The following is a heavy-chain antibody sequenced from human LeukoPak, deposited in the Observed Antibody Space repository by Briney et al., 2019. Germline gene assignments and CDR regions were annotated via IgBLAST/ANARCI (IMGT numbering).Heavy chain of an antibody. Sequence: GGSLRLSCAASGFTFDDYAMHWVRQAPGKGLEWVSGISWNSGSIGYADSVKGRFTISRDNAKNSLYLQMNSLRAEDTALYYCAKDISYYGSGSPDYWGQGTLVTVSS. J-gene: IGHJ4*02. CDR1: GFTFDDYA. V-gene: IGHV3-9*01. CDR2: ISWNSGSI. CDR3: AKDISYYGSGSPDY. D-gene: IGHD3-10*01.